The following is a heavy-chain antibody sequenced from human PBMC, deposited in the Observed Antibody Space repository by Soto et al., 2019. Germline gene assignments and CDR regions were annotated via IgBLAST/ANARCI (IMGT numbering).Heavy chain of an antibody. CDR3: ASRDPGTSVDC. J-gene: IGHJ4*02. D-gene: IGHD1-7*01. CDR2: IYRTGST. CDR1: GASFTSNDW. V-gene: IGHV4-4*02. Sequence: PSETLSLTCAVSGASFTSNDWWTWVRQPPGRGLEWIGEIYRTGSTNYNPSLKSRVTISLDKSENQFSLKVTSLTAADTAVYYCASRDPGTSVDCWGQGNLVTVSS.